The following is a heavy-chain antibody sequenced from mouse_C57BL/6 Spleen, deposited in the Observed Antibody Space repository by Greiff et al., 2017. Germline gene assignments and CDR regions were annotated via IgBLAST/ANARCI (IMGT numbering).Heavy chain of an antibody. CDR2: IDPYDSYT. J-gene: IGHJ1*03. CDR1: GYTFTSYW. CDR3: ARYVFWYFDV. V-gene: IGHV1-59*01. Sequence: QVQLQQPGAELVRPGTSVKLSCKASGYTFTSYWMHWVKQRPGQGLEWIGVIDPYDSYTNYNQKFKGKATLTVDTSSSTADMQLSSLTSEDSAVYDCARYVFWYFDVWGTGTTVTVAS.